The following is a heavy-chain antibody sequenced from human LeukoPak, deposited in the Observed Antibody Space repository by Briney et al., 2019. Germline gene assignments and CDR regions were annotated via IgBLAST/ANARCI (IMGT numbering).Heavy chain of an antibody. Sequence: GGSLRLSCAASGFTFSSYSMNWVRQAPGKGLEWVSSISSSSYIYYADSVKGRFTISRDDAKNSLYLQMNSLRAEDTAVYYCARDRFYDSSGYYLYNWFDPWGQGTLVAVSS. D-gene: IGHD3-22*01. J-gene: IGHJ5*02. V-gene: IGHV3-21*01. CDR1: GFTFSSYS. CDR3: ARDRFYDSSGYYLYNWFDP. CDR2: ISSSSYI.